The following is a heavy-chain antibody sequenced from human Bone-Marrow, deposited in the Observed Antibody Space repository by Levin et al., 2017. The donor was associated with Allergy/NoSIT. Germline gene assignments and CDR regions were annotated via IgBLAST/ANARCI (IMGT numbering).Heavy chain of an antibody. CDR3: AREMAETDDDTFDI. V-gene: IGHV1-18*01. Sequence: GASVKVSCKASGYTFDFYGISWLRQAPGQGLEWMGWISPYNGNTNYAQKLQGRVTMTTDTSTSTAYMELTSLRSDDTAVYYCAREMAETDDDTFDIWGQGRMVTVSS. CDR1: GYTFDFYG. CDR2: ISPYNGNT. D-gene: IGHD5-24*01. J-gene: IGHJ3*02.